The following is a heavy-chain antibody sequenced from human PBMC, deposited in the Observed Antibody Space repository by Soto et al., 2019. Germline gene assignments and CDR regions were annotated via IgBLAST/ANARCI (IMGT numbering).Heavy chain of an antibody. D-gene: IGHD5-12*01. CDR3: ARVASMDIVATTLGARDD. J-gene: IGHJ4*02. V-gene: IGHV4-34*01. CDR1: GGSFRGYY. Sequence: QVQLPQWGAGLLKPSETLSLTCAVYGGSFRGYYWSWIRQAPGKGLEWIGEIHPSGSTNYNPSLTSRVTISVDTSKNQISLKLSSVTAADTAVDYCARVASMDIVATTLGARDDRGQGTLVTVSS. CDR2: IHPSGST.